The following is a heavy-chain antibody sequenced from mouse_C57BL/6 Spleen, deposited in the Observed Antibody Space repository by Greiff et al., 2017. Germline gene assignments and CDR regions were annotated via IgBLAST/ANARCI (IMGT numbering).Heavy chain of an antibody. J-gene: IGHJ2*01. D-gene: IGHD1-1*01. CDR2: IDPNSGGT. CDR3: ARRDFTTVVTPFDY. V-gene: IGHV1-72*01. Sequence: QVQLQQPGAELVKPGASVKLSCKASGYTFTSYWMHWVKQRPGRGLEWIGRIDPNSGGTKYNEKFKSKATLTVDKPSSAAYMQLSSLTSEDSAVYYCARRDFTTVVTPFDYWGQGTTLTVSS. CDR1: GYTFTSYW.